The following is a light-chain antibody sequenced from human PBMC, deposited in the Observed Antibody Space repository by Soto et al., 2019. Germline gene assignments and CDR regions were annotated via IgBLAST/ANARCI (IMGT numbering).Light chain of an antibody. Sequence: EIVLTQSPGTLSLSPGERATLSCRASQSVSSSYLAWYQQKPGQAPRLLIYGTSSRATGIPDRFSGSGSGTDFPLTISSLEPEDFAVYYCQQYGRSLYTFGQGTKLEIK. J-gene: IGKJ2*01. CDR1: QSVSSSY. V-gene: IGKV3-20*01. CDR3: QQYGRSLYT. CDR2: GTS.